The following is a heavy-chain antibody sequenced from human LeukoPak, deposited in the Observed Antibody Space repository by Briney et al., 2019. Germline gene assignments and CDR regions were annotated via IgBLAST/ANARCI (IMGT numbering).Heavy chain of an antibody. D-gene: IGHD6-6*01. CDR3: ARVSRPSIAARPIDY. CDR1: GFTFSSYA. J-gene: IGHJ4*02. CDR2: ISYDGSNK. Sequence: GGSLRLSCAASGFTFSSYAMHWVRQAPGKGLEWVAVISYDGSNKYYADSVKGRFTISRDNSKNTLYLQMNSLGAEDTAVYYCARVSRPSIAARPIDYWGQGTLVTVSS. V-gene: IGHV3-30-3*01.